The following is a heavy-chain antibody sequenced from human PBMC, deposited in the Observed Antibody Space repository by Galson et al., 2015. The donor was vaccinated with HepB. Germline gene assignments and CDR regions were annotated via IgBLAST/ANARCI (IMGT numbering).Heavy chain of an antibody. J-gene: IGHJ6*02. CDR3: ARVVTTENYYYYGMDV. V-gene: IGHV3-74*01. Sequence: SLRLSCAASGFTFSSYWMHWVRQAPGKGLVWVSRINSDGSSTSYADSVKGRFTISRDNAKNTLYLQMNSLRAEDTAVYYCARVVTTENYYYYGMDVWGQGTTVTVSS. D-gene: IGHD1-14*01. CDR2: INSDGSST. CDR1: GFTFSSYW.